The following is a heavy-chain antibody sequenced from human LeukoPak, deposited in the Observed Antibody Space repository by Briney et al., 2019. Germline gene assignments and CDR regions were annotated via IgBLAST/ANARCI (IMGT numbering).Heavy chain of an antibody. J-gene: IGHJ2*01. V-gene: IGHV1-8*01. D-gene: IGHD3-10*01. CDR3: ARGGTHGSGANWYFDL. Sequence: EASVKVSCKASGYTFTSYDINWVRQATGQGLEWMGWMNPNSGNTGYAQKFQGRVTMTRSTSISTAYMELSSLRSEDTAVYYCARGGTHGSGANWYFDLWGXXTLVTVSS. CDR2: MNPNSGNT. CDR1: GYTFTSYD.